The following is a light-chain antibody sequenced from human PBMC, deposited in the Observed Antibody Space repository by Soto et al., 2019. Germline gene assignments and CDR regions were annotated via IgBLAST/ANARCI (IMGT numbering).Light chain of an antibody. Sequence: DVQMTQSPSSLSASVGDRVTITCRASQGISDFVNWYQQRPGKAPNLLLYAASSLERGVPSRFSGSGSETDFTLTISSLQPEDFATYYCQQTYIMPFTFGPGTKVDFK. CDR1: QGISDF. CDR2: AAS. V-gene: IGKV1-39*01. CDR3: QQTYIMPFT. J-gene: IGKJ3*01.